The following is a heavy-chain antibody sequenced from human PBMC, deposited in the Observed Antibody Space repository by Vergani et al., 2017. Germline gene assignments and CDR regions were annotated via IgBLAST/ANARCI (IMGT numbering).Heavy chain of an antibody. CDR1: GYIFSNYW. CDR2: IYPGDSDT. D-gene: IGHD2-8*02. V-gene: IGHV5-51*01. Sequence: EVQLVQSGAEVKKPGESLKISCKGSGYIFSNYWIVWVRQMPGKGLEWMGIIYPGDSDTRYSPSFQGQVTISADKSISTAYMELSRLRSDDTAVYYCARDLLGSDAFDIWGQGTMVTVSS. J-gene: IGHJ3*02. CDR3: ARDLLGSDAFDI.